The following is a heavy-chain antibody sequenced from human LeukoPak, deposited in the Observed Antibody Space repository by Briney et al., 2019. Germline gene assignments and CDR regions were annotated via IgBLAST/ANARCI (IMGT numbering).Heavy chain of an antibody. CDR1: GGSISSYY. V-gene: IGHV4-59*01. Sequence: SETLSLTCTVSGGSISSYYWSWIRQPPGKGLEWIGYIFYSGSTNYNPSLKSRVTISVDTSKNQFSLKLSSVAAADTAVYYCARARIYITMIVVVIHSAFDIWGQGTMVTVSS. CDR3: ARARIYITMIVVVIHSAFDI. CDR2: IFYSGST. J-gene: IGHJ3*02. D-gene: IGHD3-22*01.